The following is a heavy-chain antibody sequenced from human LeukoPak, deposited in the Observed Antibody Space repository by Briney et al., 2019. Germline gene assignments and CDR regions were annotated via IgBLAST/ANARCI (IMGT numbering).Heavy chain of an antibody. CDR2: ISTGDSAI. V-gene: IGHV3-48*04. CDR3: ARGNTYFDY. J-gene: IGHJ4*02. CDR1: GFTFSNYG. Sequence: GMSLRLSCAASGFTFSNYGMNWVRQAPGQGLEWVSFISTGDSAISYAESVKGRFTISRDNAKNSLYLQMNSLRAEDTAVYYCARGNTYFDYWGQGTLVTVSS. D-gene: IGHD3-10*01.